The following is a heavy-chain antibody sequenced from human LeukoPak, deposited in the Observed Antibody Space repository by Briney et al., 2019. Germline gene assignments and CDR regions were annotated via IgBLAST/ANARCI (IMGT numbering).Heavy chain of an antibody. CDR1: GGSISSSSYY. CDR3: AGPYYYDSSAYYQPFDY. D-gene: IGHD3-22*01. Sequence: SETLSLTCTVSGGSISSSSYYWGWIRQPPGKGLEWIGSMYYSGSPYYNPSLKTRLTISVDTSKNQFSLKLSSVTAADTAVYYCAGPYYYDSSAYYQPFDYWGQGALVAVSS. J-gene: IGHJ4*02. V-gene: IGHV4-39*01. CDR2: MYYSGSP.